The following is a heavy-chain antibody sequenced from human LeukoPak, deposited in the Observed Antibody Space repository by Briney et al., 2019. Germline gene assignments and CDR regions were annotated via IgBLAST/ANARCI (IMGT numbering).Heavy chain of an antibody. CDR2: ISAYNGNT. V-gene: IGHV1-18*01. J-gene: IGHJ6*02. Sequence: GASVKVSCKASGYTFTSYGISWVRQAPGQGLEWMGWISAYNGNTNYAQKLQGRVTMTTDTSTSTAYMELRSLRSDDTAVYYCASPVVPAAVTPYYYYYGMDVWGQGTTVTVSS. CDR3: ASPVVPAAVTPYYYYYGMDV. D-gene: IGHD2-2*01. CDR1: GYTFTSYG.